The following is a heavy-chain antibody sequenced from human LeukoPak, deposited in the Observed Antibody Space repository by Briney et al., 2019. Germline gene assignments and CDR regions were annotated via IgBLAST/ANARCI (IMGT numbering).Heavy chain of an antibody. CDR3: ARTNVDTAMHFDY. V-gene: IGHV4-61*01. CDR2: IYYSGST. CDR1: GGSISSSSYY. Sequence: SETLSLTCTVSGGSISSSSYYWSWIRQPPGKGLEWIGYIYYSGSTNYNPSLKSRVTISVDTSKNQFSLKLSSVTAADTAVYYCARTNVDTAMHFDYWGQGTLVTVSS. D-gene: IGHD5-18*01. J-gene: IGHJ4*02.